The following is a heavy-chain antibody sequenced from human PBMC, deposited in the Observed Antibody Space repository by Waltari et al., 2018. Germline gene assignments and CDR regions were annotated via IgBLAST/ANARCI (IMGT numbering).Heavy chain of an antibody. V-gene: IGHV1-69*12. J-gene: IGHJ5*02. CDR1: GGTFSSYA. CDR2: IIPIFGTA. D-gene: IGHD5-18*01. CDR3: ARDLSRYSYGEGWFDP. Sequence: QVQLVQSGAEVKKPGSSVKVSCKASGGTFSSYAISWVRQAPGQGLEWMGGIIPIFGTANYAQKFQGRVTMTADESTSTAYMELSSLRSEDTAVYYCARDLSRYSYGEGWFDPWGQGTLVTVSS.